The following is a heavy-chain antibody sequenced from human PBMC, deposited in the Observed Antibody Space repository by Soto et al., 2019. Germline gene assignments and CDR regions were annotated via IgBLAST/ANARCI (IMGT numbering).Heavy chain of an antibody. D-gene: IGHD5-12*01. Sequence: EVQLVESGGGLVQPGGSLRLSCAASGFTFSSYSMNWVRQAPGKGLEWVSYISSSSRTIYCADSVKGRFTISRDTAKNPLYLQMNSLRAKDTAVYYCAREWDGDGYNSGWFDPWGQGTLVTVSS. V-gene: IGHV3-48*01. CDR2: ISSSSRTI. CDR3: AREWDGDGYNSGWFDP. CDR1: GFTFSSYS. J-gene: IGHJ5*02.